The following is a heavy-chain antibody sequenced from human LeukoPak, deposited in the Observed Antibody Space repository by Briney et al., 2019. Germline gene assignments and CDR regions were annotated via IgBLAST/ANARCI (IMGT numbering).Heavy chain of an antibody. CDR2: ISSSGTTI. D-gene: IGHD6-13*01. CDR3: ARDLKGYSSSGGVDF. V-gene: IGHV3-48*01. Sequence: PGGSLRLSCASSGFTFSSYSMNWVRQAPGKGLEWVSYISSSGTTISYADSVKGRFTISRDGTRNSLYLQMNSLRVEDTAIYYCARDLKGYSSSGGVDFWGQGTLVTVSS. J-gene: IGHJ4*02. CDR1: GFTFSSYS.